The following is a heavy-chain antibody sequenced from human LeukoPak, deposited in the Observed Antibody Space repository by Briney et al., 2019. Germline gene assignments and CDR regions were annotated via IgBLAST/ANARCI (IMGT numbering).Heavy chain of an antibody. D-gene: IGHD4-17*01. CDR1: GFTFSSYA. V-gene: IGHV3-23*01. Sequence: GGSLRLSRAASGFTFSSYAMSWVRQAPGKGLEWVSAISGSGGSTYYADSVKGRFTISRDNSKNTLYLQMNSLRAEDTAVYYCAKDRDYYGDYGALFDYWGQGTLVTVSS. CDR2: ISGSGGST. J-gene: IGHJ4*02. CDR3: AKDRDYYGDYGALFDY.